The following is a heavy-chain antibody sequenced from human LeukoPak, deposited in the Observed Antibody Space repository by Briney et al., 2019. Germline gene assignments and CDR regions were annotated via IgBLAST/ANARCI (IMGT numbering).Heavy chain of an antibody. Sequence: PWGSLRLSCAASGFTFSSYAMSWVRQAPGKGLEWVSAISGSGGSTYYADSVKGRFTISRDNSKNTLYLQMNSLRAEDTAVYYCAKDPFSRIPRPSSFDPWGQGTLVTVSS. CDR3: AKDPFSRIPRPSSFDP. CDR2: ISGSGGST. CDR1: GFTFSSYA. V-gene: IGHV3-23*01. J-gene: IGHJ5*02. D-gene: IGHD1-26*01.